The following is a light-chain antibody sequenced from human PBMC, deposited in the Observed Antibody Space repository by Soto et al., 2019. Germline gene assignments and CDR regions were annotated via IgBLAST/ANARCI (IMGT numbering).Light chain of an antibody. V-gene: IGKV3-20*01. CDR1: QSVSSSY. Sequence: ELVLTQSPGTLSLSPGERATLSCRASQSVSSSYLAWYQQKPGQAPRLLIYGASSRATGIPDRFSGSGSGTDFTLTISRLEPEDFAVYYWQQYCSSPYTFGQGTNLEIK. J-gene: IGKJ2*01. CDR2: GAS. CDR3: QQYCSSPYT.